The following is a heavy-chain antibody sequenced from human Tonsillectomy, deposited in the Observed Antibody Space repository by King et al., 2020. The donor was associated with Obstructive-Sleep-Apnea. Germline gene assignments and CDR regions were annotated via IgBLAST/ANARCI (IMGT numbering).Heavy chain of an antibody. Sequence: VQLVESGGGVVQPGRSLRLSCAASGFTFSSYGMHWVRQAPGKGLEWVAVIWYDGSNKYYADSVKGRFTISRDNSQNTLYLQMRSLRAEDTAVYYCAKDSSGSFIQFDHWGRGTLVTVSS. D-gene: IGHD1-26*01. V-gene: IGHV3-33*06. J-gene: IGHJ2*01. CDR2: IWYDGSNK. CDR3: AKDSSGSFIQFDH. CDR1: GFTFSSYG.